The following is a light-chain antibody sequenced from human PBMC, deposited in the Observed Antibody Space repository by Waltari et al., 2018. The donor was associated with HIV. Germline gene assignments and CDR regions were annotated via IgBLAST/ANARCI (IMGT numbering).Light chain of an antibody. Sequence: DVVMTQSPLSLPVTLGQPASISCRSSQSLVYDDGNNYLNWFLQRPGQAPRLLLYNVSDRDSGVPDRFSGSGSDTDFTLTISGVEAEDVGVYFCLQCTHWPRTLGQGTKVEIK. V-gene: IGKV2-30*01. J-gene: IGKJ1*01. CDR1: QSLVYDDGNNY. CDR3: LQCTHWPRT. CDR2: NVS.